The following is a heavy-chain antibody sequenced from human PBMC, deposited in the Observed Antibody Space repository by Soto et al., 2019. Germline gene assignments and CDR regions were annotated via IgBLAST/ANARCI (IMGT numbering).Heavy chain of an antibody. CDR2: IRSKAYGGTT. Sequence: GGSLRLSCTASGFTFGDYAMSWFRQAPGKGLEWVGFIRSKAYGGTTEYAASVKGRFTISRDDSKSIAYLQMNSLKTEDTAVYYCTRELYYDFWRVFPAPDAFDIWGQGTMVTVSS. J-gene: IGHJ3*02. D-gene: IGHD3-3*01. CDR3: TRELYYDFWRVFPAPDAFDI. V-gene: IGHV3-49*03. CDR1: GFTFGDYA.